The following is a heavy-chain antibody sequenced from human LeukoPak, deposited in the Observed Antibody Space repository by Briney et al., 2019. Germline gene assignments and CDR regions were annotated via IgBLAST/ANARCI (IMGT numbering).Heavy chain of an antibody. V-gene: IGHV3-23*01. CDR1: GFSFNTYA. Sequence: GGSLRLSCAASGFSFNTYAMTWVRQAPGKGLEWVSGISGSGGSTYYADSVKGRFTISRDNSKNTLYLQMNSLRAEDTAVYYCAKSGNNYYYSYMDVWGKGTTVTVSS. D-gene: IGHD4-23*01. CDR3: AKSGNNYYYSYMDV. CDR2: ISGSGGST. J-gene: IGHJ6*03.